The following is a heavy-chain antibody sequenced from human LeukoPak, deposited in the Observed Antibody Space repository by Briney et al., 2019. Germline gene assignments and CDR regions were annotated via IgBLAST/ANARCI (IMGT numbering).Heavy chain of an antibody. CDR3: ARGYCSSTSCYVLDWFDP. CDR2: INHSGST. CDR1: GGSSSGYY. Sequence: SETLSLTCAVYGGSSSGYYWSWIRQPPGKGLEWIGEINHSGSTSYNPSLKSRVTISVDTSKNQFSLKLSSVTAADTAVYYCARGYCSSTSCYVLDWFDPWGQGTLVTVSS. D-gene: IGHD2-2*01. V-gene: IGHV4-34*01. J-gene: IGHJ5*02.